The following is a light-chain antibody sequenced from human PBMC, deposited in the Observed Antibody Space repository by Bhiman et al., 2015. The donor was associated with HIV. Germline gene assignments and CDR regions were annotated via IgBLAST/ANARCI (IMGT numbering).Light chain of an antibody. CDR3: QSYERSLGI. CDR2: DVS. J-gene: IGLJ2*01. CDR1: SSDVGAYNY. Sequence: QSALTQPASVSGSPGQSITISCTGTSSDVGAYNYVSWYQQHPGKGPKLMIYDVSNRPSGVSNRFSGSKSGNTASLTISGLQAEDEADYYCQSYERSLGIFGGGTKLTVL. V-gene: IGLV2-14*03.